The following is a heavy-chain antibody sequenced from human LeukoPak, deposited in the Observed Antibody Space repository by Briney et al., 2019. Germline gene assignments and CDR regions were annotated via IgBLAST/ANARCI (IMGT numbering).Heavy chain of an antibody. D-gene: IGHD4-23*01. Sequence: PGGSLRLSCAASGFTFDDYAMHWVRQVPGKGLEWVSGISWNSGTIYYADSVKGRFTISRDNDKNSLFLQMNSLRAEDTAVYYCARSGGGFWGQGTMVTVSS. J-gene: IGHJ3*01. CDR1: GFTFDDYA. CDR2: ISWNSGTI. CDR3: ARSGGGF. V-gene: IGHV3-9*01.